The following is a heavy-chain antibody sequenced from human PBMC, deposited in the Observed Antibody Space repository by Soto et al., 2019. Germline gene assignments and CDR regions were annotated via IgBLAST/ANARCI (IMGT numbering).Heavy chain of an antibody. V-gene: IGHV3-30*18. J-gene: IGHJ1*01. Sequence: QVQLVESGGGVVQPVRSLRLSCAASGFTFSDYGMHWVRQAPGKGLEWVAVISYNGNDKSYADSVKGRFTISRDNSKNTLYLQMNSLRAEDTAMYYCAKDPTAKRCGAECFQHWGQGTLVTVSS. D-gene: IGHD2-21*02. CDR1: GFTFSDYG. CDR3: AKDPTAKRCGAECFQH. CDR2: ISYNGNDK.